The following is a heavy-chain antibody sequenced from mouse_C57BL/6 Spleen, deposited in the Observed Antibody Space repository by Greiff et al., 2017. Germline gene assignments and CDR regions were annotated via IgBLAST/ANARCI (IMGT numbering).Heavy chain of an antibody. CDR3: ASVVYWYFDV. CDR1: GYSITSGYY. V-gene: IGHV3-6*01. CDR2: ISYDGSN. D-gene: IGHD1-1*01. Sequence: DVQLQESGPGLVKPSQSLSLTCSVTGYSITSGYYWNWIRQFPGNKLEWMGYISYDGSNNYNPSLKNRISITRDTSKNQFFLKLNSVTTEDTATYYCASVVYWYFDVWGTGTTVTVSS. J-gene: IGHJ1*03.